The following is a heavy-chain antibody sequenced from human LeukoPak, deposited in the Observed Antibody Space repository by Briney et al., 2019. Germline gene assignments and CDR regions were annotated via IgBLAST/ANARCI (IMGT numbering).Heavy chain of an antibody. Sequence: GGSLRLSCAASGFTFSDYYMSWIRQAPGKGLEWVSYISSSGSTIYYADSVKGRFTISRDNAKNSLFLQMNSLRAEDTAVYYCARATQGLVGAKGNYYYYYYMDVWGKGTTVTVSS. J-gene: IGHJ6*03. CDR2: ISSSGSTI. CDR3: ARATQGLVGAKGNYYYYYYMDV. CDR1: GFTFSDYY. V-gene: IGHV3-11*01. D-gene: IGHD1-26*01.